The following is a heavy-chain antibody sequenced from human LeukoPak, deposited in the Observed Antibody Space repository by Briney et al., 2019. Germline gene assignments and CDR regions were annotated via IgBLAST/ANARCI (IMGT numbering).Heavy chain of an antibody. D-gene: IGHD6-13*01. V-gene: IGHV4-59*12. CDR3: ARGSSSWYYYYGMDV. CDR2: IYYSGST. J-gene: IGHJ6*02. CDR1: GGSISSYY. Sequence: SETLSLTCTVSGGSISSYYWSWIRQHPGKGLEWIGYIYYSGSTYYNPSLKSRVTISVDTSKNQFSLKLSSVTAADTAVYYCARGSSSWYYYYGMDVRGQGTTVTVSS.